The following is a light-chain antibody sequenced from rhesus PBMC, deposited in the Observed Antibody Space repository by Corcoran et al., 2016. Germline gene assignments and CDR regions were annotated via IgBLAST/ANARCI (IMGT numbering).Light chain of an antibody. CDR1: QSLVYSDGKTY. V-gene: IGKV2-82*01. Sequence: DIVMTQTPLSLPVTLGEPASISCRSSQSLVYSDGKTYLDWYLQKPGQSPQLLMYLVSKRASGVPDKFRGSGSGTDFTLKISRVEAEDVGVYYCMQTLRSPRTFGQGTKVEIK. CDR2: LVS. CDR3: MQTLRSPRT. J-gene: IGKJ1*01.